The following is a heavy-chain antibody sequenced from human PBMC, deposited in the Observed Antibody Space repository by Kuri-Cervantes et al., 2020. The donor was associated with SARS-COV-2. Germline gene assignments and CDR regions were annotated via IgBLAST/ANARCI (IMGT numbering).Heavy chain of an antibody. CDR3: ARDRGDGWFDP. V-gene: IGHV1-18*01. J-gene: IGHJ5*02. Sequence: ASVKVSCKASGYTFTSYGISWVRQAPGQGLEWMGWISAYNGNTNYAQKFQGRVTITADKSTSTAYMELSSLRSEDTAVYYCARDRGDGWFDPWGQGTLVTVSS. CDR2: ISAYNGNT. D-gene: IGHD2-21*02. CDR1: GYTFTSYG.